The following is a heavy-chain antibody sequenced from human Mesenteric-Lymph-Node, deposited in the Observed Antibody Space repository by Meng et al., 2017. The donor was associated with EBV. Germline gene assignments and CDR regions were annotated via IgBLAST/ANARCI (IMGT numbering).Heavy chain of an antibody. Sequence: QGQVQESGPGLVKPSGTLSLTCGVSGGSISSYNWWSWVRQPPGKGLEWIGEIYHSGSTNNNPSLRSRVTISVDKSKNQFSLRLSSVTAADTAVYYCAKVDGSGRSNWFDPWGQGTLVTVSS. D-gene: IGHD3-10*01. CDR2: IYHSGST. J-gene: IGHJ5*02. CDR1: GGSISSYNW. V-gene: IGHV4-4*02. CDR3: AKVDGSGRSNWFDP.